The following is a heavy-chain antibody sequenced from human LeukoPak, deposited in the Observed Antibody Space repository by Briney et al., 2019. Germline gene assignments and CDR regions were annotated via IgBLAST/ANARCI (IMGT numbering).Heavy chain of an antibody. CDR1: GGSFSGYY. V-gene: IGHV4-34*01. Sequence: PSETLSLTCAVYGGSFSGYYWSWIRQPPGKGLEWIGEINHSGSTNYNPSLEGRVTISVDTSKNQFSLKLSSVTAADTAVYYCARASYCSGGSCSYYYYYYMDVWGKGTTVTVSS. CDR3: ARASYCSGGSCSYYYYYYMDV. D-gene: IGHD2-15*01. CDR2: INHSGST. J-gene: IGHJ6*03.